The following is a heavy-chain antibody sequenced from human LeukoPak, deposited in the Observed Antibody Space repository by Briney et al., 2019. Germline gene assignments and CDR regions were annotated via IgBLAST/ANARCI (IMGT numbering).Heavy chain of an antibody. CDR3: ARDRPPQLVRPFDY. CDR2: MNPSGGST. Sequence: ASVKVSCKASGYTLTSYYLHWVRQAAGQGLEWRGIMNPSGGSTNYAQKFHGRVMMTRDTSTSTVYMELSSLRSEDTAVYYCARDRPPQLVRPFDYWGQGTLVTVSS. CDR1: GYTLTSYY. V-gene: IGHV1-46*01. D-gene: IGHD6-13*01. J-gene: IGHJ4*02.